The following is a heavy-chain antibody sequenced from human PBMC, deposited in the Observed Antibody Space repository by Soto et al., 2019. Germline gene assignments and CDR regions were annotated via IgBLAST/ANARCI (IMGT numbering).Heavy chain of an antibody. CDR3: ARHDSGSYLYPEYFQH. V-gene: IGHV4-39*01. CDR2: IYYSGST. CDR1: GGSISSSSYY. D-gene: IGHD1-26*01. J-gene: IGHJ1*01. Sequence: QLQLQETGPGLVKPSETLSLTCTVSGGSISSSSYYWGWIRQPPGKGLEWIGSIYYSGSTYYHPSLKSRVTISVDTAKIQFSRRLSSGTAADTAVYYCARHDSGSYLYPEYFQHWGQGTLVTVSS.